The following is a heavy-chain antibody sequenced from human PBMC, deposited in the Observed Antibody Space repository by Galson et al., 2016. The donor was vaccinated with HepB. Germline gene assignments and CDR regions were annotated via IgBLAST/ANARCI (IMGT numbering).Heavy chain of an antibody. CDR1: GFTFNIYS. Sequence: SLRLSCAASGFTFNIYSMNWVRQAPGKGLEWVSSISSSSTFINYSDSLKGRFTISRDNAKNSLFLQMSSLRAEDTAVYYCAREPNSGLLGTYYFDFWGQGTLVTVSS. J-gene: IGHJ4*02. CDR3: AREPNSGLLGTYYFDF. CDR2: ISSSSTFI. D-gene: IGHD3-10*01. V-gene: IGHV3-21*01.